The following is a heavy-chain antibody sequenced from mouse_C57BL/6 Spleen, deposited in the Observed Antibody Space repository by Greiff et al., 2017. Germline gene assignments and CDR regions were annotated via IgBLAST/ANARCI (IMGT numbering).Heavy chain of an antibody. CDR3: ARIDYDEGSMDY. J-gene: IGHJ4*01. Sequence: VKLMESGAELVRPGASVKLSCKASGYTFTDYYINWVKQRPGQALEWIARIYPGSGNTYYNEKFKGKATLTAEKSSSTAYMQLSSLTSEDSAVYFCARIDYDEGSMDYWGQGTSVTVSS. V-gene: IGHV1-76*01. D-gene: IGHD2-4*01. CDR2: IYPGSGNT. CDR1: GYTFTDYY.